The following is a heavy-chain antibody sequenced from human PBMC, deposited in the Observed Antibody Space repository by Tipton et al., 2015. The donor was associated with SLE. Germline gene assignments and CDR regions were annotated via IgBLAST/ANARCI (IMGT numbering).Heavy chain of an antibody. Sequence: TLSLTCTVSGGSISRGSYYWSWIRQPAGKGLEWIGRIYSSGSTNYNPSLKSRVTISVDTSKNQFSLKLSSVTAADTAVYYCARVGHDFWSGYHYYYYYMDVWGKGTTVTVSS. D-gene: IGHD3-3*01. CDR3: ARVGHDFWSGYHYYYYYMDV. J-gene: IGHJ6*03. CDR1: GGSISRGSYY. V-gene: IGHV4-61*02. CDR2: IYSSGST.